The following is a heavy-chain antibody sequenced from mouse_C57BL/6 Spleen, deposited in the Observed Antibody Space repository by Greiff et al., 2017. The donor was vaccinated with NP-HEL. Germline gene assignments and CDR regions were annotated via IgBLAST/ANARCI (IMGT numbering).Heavy chain of an antibody. CDR1: GYTFTSYW. Sequence: VQLQQPGAELVKPGASVKMSCKASGYTFTSYWITWVKQRPGQGLEWIGDIYPGSGSTNYNEKFKSKATLTVDTSSSTAYMQLSSLTSEDSAVYYCATTMITTQVYYFDYWGQGTTLTVSS. V-gene: IGHV1-55*01. CDR3: ATTMITTQVYYFDY. CDR2: IYPGSGST. D-gene: IGHD2-4*01. J-gene: IGHJ2*01.